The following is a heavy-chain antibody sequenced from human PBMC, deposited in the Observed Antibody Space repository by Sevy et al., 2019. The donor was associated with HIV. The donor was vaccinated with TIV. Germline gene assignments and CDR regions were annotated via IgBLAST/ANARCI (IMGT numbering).Heavy chain of an antibody. D-gene: IGHD2-15*01. CDR1: GFTFADYA. V-gene: IGHV3-9*01. Sequence: GGSLRLSCAASGFTFADYAMHWVRQAPGKGLEWVSGISWNSGNIGYADSVKGRFTISRDNAKKSLYLQMNSLRAEDTAFYYGGKEIVVDSVDFDIWGQGTMVTVSS. CDR3: GKEIVVDSVDFDI. CDR2: ISWNSGNI. J-gene: IGHJ3*02.